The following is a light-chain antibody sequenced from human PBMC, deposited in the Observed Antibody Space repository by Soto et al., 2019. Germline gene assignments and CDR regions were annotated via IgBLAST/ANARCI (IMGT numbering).Light chain of an antibody. J-gene: IGLJ3*02. CDR1: SSDVGFYNY. CDR2: EVT. V-gene: IGLV2-8*01. Sequence: QSVLTQPPSASGSPGQSVTISCTGTSSDVGFYNYVSWYQQHPGKAPKLMIYEVTKRPSGVPDRFSDSKSGKTASLTVHGLQAEDEADYYCSSNEGGDNWVFGGGTKVTVL. CDR3: SSNEGGDNWV.